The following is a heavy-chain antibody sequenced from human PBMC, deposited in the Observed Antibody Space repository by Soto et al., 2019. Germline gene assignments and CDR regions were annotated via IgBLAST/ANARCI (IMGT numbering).Heavy chain of an antibody. D-gene: IGHD6-6*01. V-gene: IGHV4-39*01. CDR2: IYSSGST. J-gene: IGHJ6*02. Sequence: SETLPLTCAVSGGSISSSSYYFGWIRQPAGKGLEWIGSIYSSGSTYYNPSRKSRVTIAVDTAKNQFFLKLSTVTAADTAVYSCARVTFRSPLYSSASGYYYYGMDLWGQGTKVTVCS. CDR1: GGSISSSSYY. CDR3: ARVTFRSPLYSSASGYYYYGMDL.